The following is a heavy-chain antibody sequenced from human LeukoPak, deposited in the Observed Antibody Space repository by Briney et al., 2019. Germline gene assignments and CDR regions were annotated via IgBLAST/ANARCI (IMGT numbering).Heavy chain of an antibody. Sequence: SEILSLTCTVSGGSISSSSYYWGWIRQPPGKGLEWIGSIYYSGSTYYNPSLKSRVTISVDTSKNQFSLKLSSVTAADTAVYYCASYSSSGRWGYGMDVWGQGTTVTVSS. CDR2: IYYSGST. V-gene: IGHV4-39*01. J-gene: IGHJ6*02. CDR3: ASYSSSGRWGYGMDV. D-gene: IGHD6-6*01. CDR1: GGSISSSSYY.